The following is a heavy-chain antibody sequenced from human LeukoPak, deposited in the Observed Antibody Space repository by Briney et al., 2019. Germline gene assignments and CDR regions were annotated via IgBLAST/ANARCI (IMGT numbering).Heavy chain of an antibody. J-gene: IGHJ4*02. Sequence: PGGSLRLSCAASGFTFSSYVMTWVRQAPGKGLEWVSAISGSGGSTYYADSVKGRFTISRDNSKNTLYLQMNSLRAEDTAVYYCAKALRLGELSFSYWGQGTLVTVSS. V-gene: IGHV3-23*01. CDR2: ISGSGGST. D-gene: IGHD3-16*02. CDR3: AKALRLGELSFSY. CDR1: GFTFSSYV.